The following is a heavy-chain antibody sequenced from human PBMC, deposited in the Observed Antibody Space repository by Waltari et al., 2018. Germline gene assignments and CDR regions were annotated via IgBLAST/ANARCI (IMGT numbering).Heavy chain of an antibody. J-gene: IGHJ4*02. Sequence: QVQLVQSGAEVKKPGASVKVSCKASGYTFASYGITWVRQAPGQGLEWMGWISVYNGNTNYAQKFQDIVTMTTDTSTSTAYMELRSLRSDDTAVYYCARGVAVAVTYYFDYWGQGTLVTVTS. CDR3: ARGVAVAVTYYFDY. D-gene: IGHD6-19*01. CDR2: ISVYNGNT. V-gene: IGHV1-18*01. CDR1: GYTFASYG.